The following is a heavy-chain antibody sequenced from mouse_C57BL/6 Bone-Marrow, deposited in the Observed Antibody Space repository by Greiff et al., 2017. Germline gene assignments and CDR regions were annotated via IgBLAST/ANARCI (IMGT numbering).Heavy chain of an antibody. J-gene: IGHJ3*01. D-gene: IGHD4-1*01. CDR2: IYPGSGNT. Sequence: QVQLQQSGAELVRPGASVKLSCKASGYTFTDYYINWVKQRPGQGLEWIARIYPGSGNTYYNEKFKGKATLTAEKSSSTAYMQLSSLTSEDSAVYFCARSKNWDSWFAYWGQGTLVTVSA. V-gene: IGHV1-76*01. CDR3: ARSKNWDSWFAY. CDR1: GYTFTDYY.